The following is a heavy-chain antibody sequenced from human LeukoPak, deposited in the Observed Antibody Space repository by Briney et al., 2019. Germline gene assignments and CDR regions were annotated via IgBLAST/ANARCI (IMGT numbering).Heavy chain of an antibody. J-gene: IGHJ4*02. Sequence: GGSLRLSCAASGITVSNNYMSWVRQAPGKGLEWVSAISGSGGSTYYADSVKGRFTISRDNSKNTLYLQMNSLRAEDTAVYYCAKDLTPYYYDSSGSLDYWGQGTLVTVSS. V-gene: IGHV3-23*01. CDR3: AKDLTPYYYDSSGSLDY. CDR2: ISGSGGST. D-gene: IGHD3-22*01. CDR1: GITVSNNY.